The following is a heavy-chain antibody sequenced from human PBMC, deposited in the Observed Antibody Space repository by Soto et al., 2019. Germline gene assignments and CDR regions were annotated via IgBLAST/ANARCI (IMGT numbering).Heavy chain of an antibody. V-gene: IGHV1-69*12. CDR1: GGTFSSYA. CDR2: IIPIFGTA. Sequence: QVQLVQSGAEVKKPGSSVKVSCKASGGTFSSYAISWVRQAPGQGLEWMGGIIPIFGTANYAQKFQGRVTITADEYTSTAYMELSSLRSEDKAVYYCASKEMATDDYYSYGMDVWGQGTTVTVSS. CDR3: ASKEMATDDYYSYGMDV. D-gene: IGHD5-12*01. J-gene: IGHJ6*02.